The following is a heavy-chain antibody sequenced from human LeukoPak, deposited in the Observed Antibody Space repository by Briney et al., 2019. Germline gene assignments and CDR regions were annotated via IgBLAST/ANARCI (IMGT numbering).Heavy chain of an antibody. CDR2: ISSSGSTI. J-gene: IGHJ4*02. D-gene: IGHD4-17*01. V-gene: IGHV3-48*03. CDR3: AGDNGDYGSLGY. CDR1: GFTFSSYE. Sequence: PGGSLRLSCAASGFTFSSYEMNWVRQAPGKGLEWVSYISSSGSTIYYADSVKGRFTISRDNAKNSLYLQMNSLRAEDTAVYYCAGDNGDYGSLGYWGQGTLVTVSS.